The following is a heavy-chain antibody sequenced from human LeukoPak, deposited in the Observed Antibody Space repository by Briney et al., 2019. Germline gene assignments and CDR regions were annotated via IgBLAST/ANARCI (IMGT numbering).Heavy chain of an antibody. CDR3: AREGVAATGLDY. V-gene: IGHV1-18*01. CDR1: GYTFVNYG. Sequence: ASVKVSCKASGYTFVNYGISWVRQAPGQGPEWMGWINTYNGNTNYAQILQGRVTMTIDTSTSTAYMELRSLRSADTAVYYCAREGVAATGLDYWGQGTLVTVSS. CDR2: INTYNGNT. D-gene: IGHD6-13*01. J-gene: IGHJ4*02.